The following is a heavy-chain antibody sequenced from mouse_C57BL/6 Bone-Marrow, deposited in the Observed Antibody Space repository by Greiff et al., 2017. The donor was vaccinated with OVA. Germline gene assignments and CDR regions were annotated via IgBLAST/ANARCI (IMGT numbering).Heavy chain of an antibody. D-gene: IGHD2-1*01. V-gene: IGHV14-4*01. J-gene: IGHJ2*01. CDR2: IDPENGGT. CDR1: GFNIKDDY. CDR3: TSYGNCDY. Sequence: EVHLVESGAELVRPGASVKLSCTASGFNIKDDYMHWVKQRPEQGLEWIGWIDPENGGTEYASKFQGKATITADTSSNPAYLQLSSLTSEATSVYDCTSYGNCDYWGQGTTLTVSS.